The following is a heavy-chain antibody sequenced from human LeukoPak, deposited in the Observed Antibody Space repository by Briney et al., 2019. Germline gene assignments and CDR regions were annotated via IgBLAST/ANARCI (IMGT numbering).Heavy chain of an antibody. CDR1: GGSFSGYY. Sequence: SETLSLTCAVYGGSFSGYYWSWIRQPPGKGLEWIGEINHSGSTNYNPSLKSRVTISVDTSKNQFSLKLSSVTAADTAVYYCARDPYYYDSSGLWGQGTLVTVSS. CDR2: INHSGST. D-gene: IGHD3-22*01. CDR3: ARDPYYYDSSGL. J-gene: IGHJ4*02. V-gene: IGHV4-34*01.